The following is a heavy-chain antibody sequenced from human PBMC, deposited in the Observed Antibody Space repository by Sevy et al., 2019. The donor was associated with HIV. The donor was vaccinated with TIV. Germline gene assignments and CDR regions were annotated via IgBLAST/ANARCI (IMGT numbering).Heavy chain of an antibody. J-gene: IGHJ4*02. Sequence: GGSLRLSCAASGFTFSSYAMSWVRQAPGKGLEWVSAIRGSGGSTYYADSVKGRFTISRDNSKNTLYLQMNSLRAEDTAVYYCAKLSDYGGNPLFDYWGQGTLVTVSS. D-gene: IGHD4-17*01. CDR1: GFTFSSYA. V-gene: IGHV3-23*01. CDR3: AKLSDYGGNPLFDY. CDR2: IRGSGGST.